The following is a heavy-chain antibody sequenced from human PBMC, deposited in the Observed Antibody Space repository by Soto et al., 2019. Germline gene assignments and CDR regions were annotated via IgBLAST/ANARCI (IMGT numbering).Heavy chain of an antibody. CDR1: GGTFSSYA. CDR3: ARGRRITIFGAKYYYYGMDV. J-gene: IGHJ6*02. CDR2: IIPIFGTA. Sequence: ASVKVSCKASGGTFSSYAISWVRQAPGQGLEWMGGIIPIFGTANYAQKFQGRVTITADESTSTAYMELSSLRSEDTAVYYCARGRRITIFGAKYYYYGMDVWGQGTAVTVSS. D-gene: IGHD3-3*01. V-gene: IGHV1-69*13.